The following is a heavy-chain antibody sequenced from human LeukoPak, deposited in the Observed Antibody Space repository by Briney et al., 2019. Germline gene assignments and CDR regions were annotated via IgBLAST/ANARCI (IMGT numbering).Heavy chain of an antibody. CDR3: ARAFPDGYMPRPFDP. V-gene: IGHV1-69*13. J-gene: IGHJ5*02. CDR2: IIPIFGTA. CDR1: GGTFSSYA. D-gene: IGHD5-24*01. Sequence: SVKVSCKASGGTFSSYAISWVRQAPVQGLEWMGGIIPIFGTANYAQKFQGRVTITADESTSTAYMELSSLRSEDTAVYYCARAFPDGYMPRPFDPWGQGTLVTVSS.